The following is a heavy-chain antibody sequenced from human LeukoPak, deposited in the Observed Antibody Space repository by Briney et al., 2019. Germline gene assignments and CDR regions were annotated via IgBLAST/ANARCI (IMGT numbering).Heavy chain of an antibody. CDR3: ARGGFSGSYLFDY. D-gene: IGHD1-26*01. J-gene: IGHJ4*02. CDR1: GYTFTGYY. Sequence: ASVKVSCKASGYTFTGYYMHWVRQAPGQGLEWMGWINPSSGGTNYAQKFQGRVTMTRDTSISTAYMELSRLRSDDTAVYYCARGGFSGSYLFDYWGQGTLVTVSS. V-gene: IGHV1-2*02. CDR2: INPSSGGT.